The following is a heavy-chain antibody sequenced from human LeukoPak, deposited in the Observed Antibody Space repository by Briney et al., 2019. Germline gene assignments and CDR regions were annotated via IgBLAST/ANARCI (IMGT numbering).Heavy chain of an antibody. CDR3: ARRCYYDSSGYYTIPIDY. CDR2: IYYSGST. J-gene: IGHJ4*02. D-gene: IGHD3-22*01. Sequence: SETLSLTCTVSGGSMSSSSYYWGWIRQPPGKGVEWIGSIYYSGSTYYNPSLKSRVTISVDTSKNQFSLKLSSVTAADTAVYYCARRCYYDSSGYYTIPIDYWGQGTLVTVSS. V-gene: IGHV4-39*01. CDR1: GGSMSSSSYY.